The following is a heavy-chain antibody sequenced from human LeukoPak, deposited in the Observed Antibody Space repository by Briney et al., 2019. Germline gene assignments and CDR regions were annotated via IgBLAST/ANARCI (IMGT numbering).Heavy chain of an antibody. CDR2: INHSGST. J-gene: IGHJ5*02. V-gene: IGHV4-34*01. Sequence: SETLSLTCAVYGGSFSGYYWSWIRQPPGKGLEWIGEINHSGSTNYNPSLKSRVTISADTSKNQFSLKLSSVTAADTAVYYCVRRVVPAAIPSSNWFAAWSEGTLVTVYS. CDR3: VRRVVPAAIPSSNWFAA. D-gene: IGHD2-2*01. CDR1: GGSFSGYY.